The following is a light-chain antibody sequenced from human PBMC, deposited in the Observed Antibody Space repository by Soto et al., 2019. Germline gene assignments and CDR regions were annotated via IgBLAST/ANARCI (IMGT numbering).Light chain of an antibody. Sequence: DIVMTQSPDSLAVSLGERAAINCKSSQSILYTSNNKNYLAWYQQKPGQPPKLLIYWASTRESGVPDRFSGIGSGTEFALTISSLQAEDVAVYYCQQYYTTPPYTFGHGTKLEIK. V-gene: IGKV4-1*01. CDR2: WAS. CDR3: QQYYTTPPYT. J-gene: IGKJ2*01. CDR1: QSILYTSNNKNY.